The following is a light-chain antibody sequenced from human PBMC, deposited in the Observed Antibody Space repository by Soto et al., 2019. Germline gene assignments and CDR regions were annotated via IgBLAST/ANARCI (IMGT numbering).Light chain of an antibody. CDR1: QSVSRN. V-gene: IGKV3-15*01. Sequence: EIVMTQSPATLSVSPGERATLSCRASQSVSRNLAWYQQKPGQAPRLLIYGASTRATGVPARFSGSGSGTEFTLTISSLQSEYFAVYYCHQYNYWPPTFGQGTKVEIK. CDR3: HQYNYWPPT. J-gene: IGKJ1*01. CDR2: GAS.